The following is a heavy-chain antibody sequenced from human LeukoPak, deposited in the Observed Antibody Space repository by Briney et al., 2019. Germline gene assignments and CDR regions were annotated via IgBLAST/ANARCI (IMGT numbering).Heavy chain of an antibody. D-gene: IGHD1-1*01. CDR1: GFTFSSYV. V-gene: IGHV3-33*01. J-gene: IGHJ4*02. Sequence: PGGSLRLSCAASGFTFSSYVVHWVRQAPGKGLEWVALIWYDGSNKYYADSVKGRFTISRDNSKNTLYVQMNSLRAEDTAVYYCARETTGYYFDYWGQGTLVTVSS. CDR2: IWYDGSNK. CDR3: ARETTGYYFDY.